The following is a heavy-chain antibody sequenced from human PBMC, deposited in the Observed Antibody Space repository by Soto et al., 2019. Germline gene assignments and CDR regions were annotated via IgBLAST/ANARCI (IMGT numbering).Heavy chain of an antibody. D-gene: IGHD3-3*01. V-gene: IGHV4-4*07. J-gene: IGHJ4*02. CDR3: ARGGGDFWSGYYLDY. Sequence: SETLSLTCTVSGGSISSYYWNWIRQPAGKGLEWIGRIYTSGSTNYNPSLKSRVTMSVDTSKNQFSLKLSSVTAADTAVYYCARGGGDFWSGYYLDYWGQGTLVTVSS. CDR2: IYTSGST. CDR1: GGSISSYY.